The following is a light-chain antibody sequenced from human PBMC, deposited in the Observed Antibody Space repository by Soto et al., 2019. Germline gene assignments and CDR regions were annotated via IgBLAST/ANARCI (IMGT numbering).Light chain of an antibody. CDR3: CSYAGSSSIVV. CDR1: SSDVGSYNL. J-gene: IGLJ2*01. V-gene: IGLV2-23*01. CDR2: EGS. Sequence: QSALTQPASVSGSPGQSITISCTGTSSDVGSYNLVSWYQQHPGKAPKLMIYEGSKRPSGVSNRFSGSKSGNTASLTISGLQADDEADYCCCSYAGSSSIVVFGGGTKLTVL.